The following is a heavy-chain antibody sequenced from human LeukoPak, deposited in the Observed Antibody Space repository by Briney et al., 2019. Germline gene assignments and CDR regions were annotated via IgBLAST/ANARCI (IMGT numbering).Heavy chain of an antibody. J-gene: IGHJ4*02. Sequence: GGSLRLSCAASGFTFSSYSMNWVRQAPGKGLEWVSYISSNSNTIYYADSVKGRFTISRDNAKDSLYLQMNSLRAEDTAVHYCARRIAPWAFDYWGQGTLVTVSS. CDR3: ARRIAPWAFDY. D-gene: IGHD2-15*01. CDR1: GFTFSSYS. CDR2: ISSNSNTI. V-gene: IGHV3-48*01.